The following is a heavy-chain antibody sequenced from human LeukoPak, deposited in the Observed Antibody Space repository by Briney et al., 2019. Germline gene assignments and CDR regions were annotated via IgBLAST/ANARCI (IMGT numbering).Heavy chain of an antibody. Sequence: SETLSLTCAVYGGSFSGYYWSWIRQPPGKGLEWIGDISHSGSTNYNPSLKSRVTISVDTSKNQFSLKLSSVTAADTAVYYCASNSFDYYGSGSYSVDYWGQGTLVTVSS. D-gene: IGHD3-10*01. CDR1: GGSFSGYY. J-gene: IGHJ4*02. CDR3: ASNSFDYYGSGSYSVDY. V-gene: IGHV4-34*01. CDR2: ISHSGST.